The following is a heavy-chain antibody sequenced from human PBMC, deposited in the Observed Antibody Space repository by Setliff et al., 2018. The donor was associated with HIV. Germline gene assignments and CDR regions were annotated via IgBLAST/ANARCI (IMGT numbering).Heavy chain of an antibody. CDR1: GFAFEKYY. CDR2: ISSTGSYI. Sequence: GGSLRLSCLAPGFAFEKYYMSWIRQTPEKTLEWISFISSTGSYITYADSVKGRFTVSRDNAENSLFLQMDGLSAEDTAIYYCASGIDPYTSTWVDSWGQGTLVTVSS. D-gene: IGHD1-20*01. CDR3: ASGIDPYTSTWVDS. J-gene: IGHJ4*02. V-gene: IGHV3-11*03.